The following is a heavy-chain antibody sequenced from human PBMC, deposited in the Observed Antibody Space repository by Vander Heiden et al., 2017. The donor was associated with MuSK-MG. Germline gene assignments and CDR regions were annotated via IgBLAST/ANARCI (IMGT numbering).Heavy chain of an antibody. J-gene: IGHJ4*02. V-gene: IGHV1-24*01. CDR2: FDPEDGET. CDR3: ATTRIYGSGSYLLRFDY. Sequence: QVQRVQSGAEVKKPWASVKVSCKVSGSTLTEFPMHWVRQAPGKGLEWMGGFDPEDGETIYAQKFQGRVTMTEDTSTDTAYMELSSLRSEDTAVYYCATTRIYGSGSYLLRFDYWGQGTLVTVSS. D-gene: IGHD3-10*01. CDR1: GSTLTEFP.